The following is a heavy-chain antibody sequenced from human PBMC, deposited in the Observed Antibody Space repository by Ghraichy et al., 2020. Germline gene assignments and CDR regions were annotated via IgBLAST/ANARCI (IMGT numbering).Heavy chain of an antibody. CDR1: GFTFSDYY. V-gene: IGHV3-11*01. CDR2: ISSSGDTI. CDR3: VRDAVEGSLDY. J-gene: IGHJ4*02. D-gene: IGHD2-15*01. Sequence: GESLNISCAASGFTFSDYYMSWVRQAPGKGLEWISYISSSGDTIFYADSVKGRFTISRDNVKNSLYLQMHSLRAEDTAIYYCVRDAVEGSLDYWGQGTLVTVSS.